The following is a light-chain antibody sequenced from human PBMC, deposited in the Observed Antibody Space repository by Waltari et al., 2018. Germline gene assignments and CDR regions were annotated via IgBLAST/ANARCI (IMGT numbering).Light chain of an antibody. J-gene: IGLJ2*01. CDR3: NSRDTSGFPVV. CDR2: GKN. CDR1: SLKTYY. Sequence: SSELTQDPAVSVALGQTVKITCQGDSLKTYYPSWYQRKPGQAPVLVIYGKNIRPSGIPDRLSGSRSGNTASLTVTGAQAEDEADYYCNSRDTSGFPVVFGGGTKVTVL. V-gene: IGLV3-19*01.